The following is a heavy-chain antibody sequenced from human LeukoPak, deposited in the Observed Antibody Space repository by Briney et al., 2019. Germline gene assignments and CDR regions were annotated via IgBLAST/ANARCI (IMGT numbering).Heavy chain of an antibody. D-gene: IGHD5-24*01. Sequence: GGSLRLSCAASGFTFSSYAMSWVRQAPGKGLEWFSNISGSGGSTYNADSVKGRFTISRHNSKNTLYLQMNSLRAEDTAVYCGAKDRDGDGGYWGQGTLVTVSS. CDR2: ISGSGGST. CDR3: AKDRDGDGGY. CDR1: GFTFSSYA. J-gene: IGHJ4*02. V-gene: IGHV3-23*01.